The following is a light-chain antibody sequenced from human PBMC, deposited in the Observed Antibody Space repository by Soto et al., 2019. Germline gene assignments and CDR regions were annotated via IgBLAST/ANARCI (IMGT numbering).Light chain of an antibody. CDR1: QTVRNN. CDR3: QQYNNWPPES. J-gene: IGKJ2*03. V-gene: IGKV3-15*01. Sequence: EFVLTQSPGTLSLSPGERATLSCRASQTVRNNYLAWYQKKPGQAPSLLLYGASTRATDIPARFSGSGSWAELTLSISSLQYEDAAVYYCQQYNNWPPESFGQGTKVEIK. CDR2: GAS.